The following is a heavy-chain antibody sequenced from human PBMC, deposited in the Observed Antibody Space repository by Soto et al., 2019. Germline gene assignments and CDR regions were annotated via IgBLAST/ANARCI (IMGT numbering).Heavy chain of an antibody. J-gene: IGHJ5*02. Sequence: QVQLLQSGAEVKKPGASVKVSCKASGYTFTSYGISWVRQAPGQGLEWMGWISAYNGDTNYAQKLQGRVTMTTDTSTSTAYMELRSLRSDDTAVYYCATAEPRIAALFNWFDPWGQGTLVTVSS. CDR1: GYTFTSYG. V-gene: IGHV1-18*01. D-gene: IGHD6-13*01. CDR3: ATAEPRIAALFNWFDP. CDR2: ISAYNGDT.